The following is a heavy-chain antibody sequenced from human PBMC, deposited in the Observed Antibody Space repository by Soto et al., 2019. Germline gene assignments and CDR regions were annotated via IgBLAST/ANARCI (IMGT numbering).Heavy chain of an antibody. CDR2: IYYSGNT. J-gene: IGHJ3*02. D-gene: IGHD2-8*01. Sequence: SETLSLTCTVSGGSISSGVDYWTWIRQHPGKGLEWIGYIYYSGNTYYNPSLKSRVTISVDTSTNQFSLRLGSVTAADTAMYYCARSHCTNGVCFRSNDAFDIWGQGTMVTVSS. V-gene: IGHV4-31*03. CDR3: ARSHCTNGVCFRSNDAFDI. CDR1: GGSISSGVDY.